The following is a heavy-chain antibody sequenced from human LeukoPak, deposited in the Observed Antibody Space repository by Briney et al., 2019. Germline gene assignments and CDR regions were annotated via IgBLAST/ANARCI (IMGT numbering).Heavy chain of an antibody. Sequence: GGSLRLSCEASGFSFNSYGMDWVRQAPGKGLEWVAVISYDGSNKYYGDSVKGRFTISRDNSKNTLYLQMGSLRAEDMAIYYCARGPTVTTFNAFDIWGQGTMVTVSS. CDR2: ISYDGSNK. J-gene: IGHJ3*02. CDR3: ARGPTVTTFNAFDI. D-gene: IGHD4-17*01. CDR1: GFSFNSYG. V-gene: IGHV3-30*03.